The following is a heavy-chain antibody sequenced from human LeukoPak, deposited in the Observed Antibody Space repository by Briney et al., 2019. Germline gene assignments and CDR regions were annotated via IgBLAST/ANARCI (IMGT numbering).Heavy chain of an antibody. J-gene: IGHJ6*02. V-gene: IGHV3-23*01. Sequence: GRSLRLSCAASGFTFSSYAMSWVRQAPGKGLEWVSAISGSGGSTYYADSVKGRFTISRDNSKNTLYLQMNSLRAEDTAVYYCAKDLRLTMVRRPYYYGMDVWGQGTTVTVSS. CDR1: GFTFSSYA. CDR2: ISGSGGST. CDR3: AKDLRLTMVRRPYYYGMDV. D-gene: IGHD3-10*01.